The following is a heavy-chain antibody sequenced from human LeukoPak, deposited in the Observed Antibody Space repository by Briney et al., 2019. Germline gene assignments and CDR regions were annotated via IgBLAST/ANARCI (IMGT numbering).Heavy chain of an antibody. D-gene: IGHD3-10*01. J-gene: IGHJ4*02. Sequence: GGSLRLSCAASGFTFSRYSMNWVRQAPGKGLEWVSSISSSSSYIYYADSVKGRFPIPRDNAKNSLYLQMNSLRAEDTAVYYCARVSGSGTKVESFDYWGQGTLVTVSS. V-gene: IGHV3-21*01. CDR2: ISSSSSYI. CDR3: ARVSGSGTKVESFDY. CDR1: GFTFSRYS.